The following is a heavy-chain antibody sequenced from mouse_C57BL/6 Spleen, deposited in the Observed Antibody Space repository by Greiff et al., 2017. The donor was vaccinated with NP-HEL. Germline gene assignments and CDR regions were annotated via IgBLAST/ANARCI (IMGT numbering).Heavy chain of an antibody. J-gene: IGHJ2*01. D-gene: IGHD1-1*01. CDR2: ILPGSGST. V-gene: IGHV1-9*01. Sequence: VQLQQSGAELMKPGASVKLSCKATGYTFTGYWIEWVKQRPGHGLEWIGEILPGSGSTNYKEKFKGKATFTADTSSNTAYMQLSSLTTEDSAIYYCARGGNYYGSSFLDYWGQGTTLTVSS. CDR3: ARGGNYYGSSFLDY. CDR1: GYTFTGYW.